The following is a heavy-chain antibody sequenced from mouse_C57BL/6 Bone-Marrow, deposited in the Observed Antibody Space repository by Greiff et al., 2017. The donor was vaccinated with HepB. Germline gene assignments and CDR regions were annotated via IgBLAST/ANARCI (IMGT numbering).Heavy chain of an antibody. CDR2: ISNLAYSI. CDR1: GFTFSDYG. J-gene: IGHJ2*01. D-gene: IGHD4-1*01. Sequence: EVQLMESGGGLVQPGGSLKLSCAASGFTFSDYGMAWVRQAPRKGPEWVAFISNLAYSIYYADTVTGRFTISRENAKNTLYLEMSSLRSEDTAMYYCARAGFDYWGQGTTLTVSS. V-gene: IGHV5-15*01. CDR3: ARAGFDY.